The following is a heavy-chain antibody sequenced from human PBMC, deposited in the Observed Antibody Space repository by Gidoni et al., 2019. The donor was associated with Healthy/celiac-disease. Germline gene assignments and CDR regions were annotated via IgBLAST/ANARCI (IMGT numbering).Heavy chain of an antibody. CDR3: ARAAQLWLHYYYYGMDV. J-gene: IGHJ6*02. CDR1: GYTFTSYG. CDR2: ISAYNGNT. Sequence: QVQLVQSGPEVKKPGASVKVSCKASGYTFTSYGISWVRQAPGQGLEWMGWISAYNGNTNYAQKLQGRVTMTTDTSTSTAYMELRSLRSDDTAVYYCARAAQLWLHYYYYGMDVWGQGTTVTVSS. V-gene: IGHV1-18*04. D-gene: IGHD5-18*01.